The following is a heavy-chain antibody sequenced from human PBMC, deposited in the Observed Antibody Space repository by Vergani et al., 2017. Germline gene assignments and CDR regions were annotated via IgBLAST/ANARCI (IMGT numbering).Heavy chain of an antibody. CDR3: SRPHGDILPPDPRRLDY. CDR2: INPSGGST. V-gene: IGHV1-46*03. J-gene: IGHJ4*02. Sequence: QVLLVQSGAEVKKPGASVRVSCKTSGCTFTNYYIHWVRQAPGQGLEWMGIINPSGGSTTYAPQFQGRLTMTRDTSTSTVYMDLSNLRSADTAVYYCSRPHGDILPPDPRRLDYWGQGTLVTVSS. CDR1: GCTFTNYY.